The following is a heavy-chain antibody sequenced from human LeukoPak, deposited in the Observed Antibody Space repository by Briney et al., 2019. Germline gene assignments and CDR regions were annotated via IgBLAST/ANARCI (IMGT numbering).Heavy chain of an antibody. V-gene: IGHV3-20*04. CDR1: GFTFDDYG. J-gene: IGHJ4*02. CDR2: ITWNGAST. D-gene: IGHD3-22*01. Sequence: GGSLRLSCAASGFTFDDYGMNWVRQAPGKGLEWVSGITWNGASTGYTDSVKGRFTISRDNAKNSLYLQMNSLRAEDTALYYCARDLLYVASSGYYPFDYWGQGTLVTVSS. CDR3: ARDLLYVASSGYYPFDY.